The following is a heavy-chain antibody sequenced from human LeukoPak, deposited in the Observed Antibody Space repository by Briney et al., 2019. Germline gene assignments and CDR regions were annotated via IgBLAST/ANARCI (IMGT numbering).Heavy chain of an antibody. CDR1: GGSISRSSYS. V-gene: IGHV4-39*02. CDR3: AREDGFGSYPYSQEFDY. Sequence: PSETLSLTCTVSGGSISRSSYSWGWIRRPPGRGLEWIGSIYYSGSTYYNPSLKSRVTISVDTSKNQFSLKLSSVTAADTAVYYCAREDGFGSYPYSQEFDYWGQGTLVTVSS. J-gene: IGHJ4*02. D-gene: IGHD1-26*01. CDR2: IYYSGST.